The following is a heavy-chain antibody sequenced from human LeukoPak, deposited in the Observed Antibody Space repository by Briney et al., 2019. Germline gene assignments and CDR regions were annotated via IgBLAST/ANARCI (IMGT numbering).Heavy chain of an antibody. J-gene: IGHJ4*02. CDR3: ARLLTPYYFDY. V-gene: IGHV3-23*01. Sequence: GGSLRLSCAASGFTFSSYAMSWVRQAPGKGLEWVSAISGSGGSTYYADSVKGRFTISRDNAKNSLYLQMNSLRAEDTAVYYCARLLTPYYFDYWGQGTLVTVSS. CDR1: GFTFSSYA. D-gene: IGHD2-21*02. CDR2: ISGSGGST.